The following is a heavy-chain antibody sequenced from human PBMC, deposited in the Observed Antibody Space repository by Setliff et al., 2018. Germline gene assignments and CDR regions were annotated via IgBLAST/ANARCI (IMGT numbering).Heavy chain of an antibody. V-gene: IGHV4-4*08. CDR2: VSTTGNS. CDR3: ARGQYNGGYYGEPSSYYFDS. Sequence: SETLSLTCTVSGGSVNSYYWSWIRLPPGRGLEWIGYVSTTGNSKYNPSLKSRLTIFMDTSKSQFSLWLSSVTAADTATYYCARGQYNGGYYGEPSSYYFDSWVPETLLVTVSS. CDR1: GGSVNSYY. D-gene: IGHD1-26*01. J-gene: IGHJ4*03.